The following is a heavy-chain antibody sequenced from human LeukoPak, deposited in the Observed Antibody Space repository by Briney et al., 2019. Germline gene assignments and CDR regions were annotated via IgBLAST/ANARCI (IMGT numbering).Heavy chain of an antibody. J-gene: IGHJ4*02. CDR1: GYTFTSYY. CDR2: SNPSGGST. Sequence: ASVKVSCKASGYTFTSYYIHWVRQAPGQGLEWMGISNPSGGSTRYAERFQGRVSMTRDTSTSTVYMELSSLRSEDTAVYYCTREAGYGDFDYWGQGTPVTVSS. V-gene: IGHV1-46*01. CDR3: TREAGYGDFDY. D-gene: IGHD4-17*01.